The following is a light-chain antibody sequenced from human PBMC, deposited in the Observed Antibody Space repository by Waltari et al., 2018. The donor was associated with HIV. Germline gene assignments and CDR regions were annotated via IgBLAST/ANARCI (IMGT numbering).Light chain of an antibody. J-gene: IGLJ2*01. V-gene: IGLV2-23*02. CDR1: FGVVGSYKL. Sequence: QSALTPPASVPGSPGLSIPISCPRTFGVVGSYKLVSQYQNHPGEAPKSMIYEVTKRPSGVSSRFSGSKSGNTASLTISGLQAEDEADYYCCSYAGSRIHVVFGGGTKLTVL. CDR2: EVT. CDR3: CSYAGSRIHVV.